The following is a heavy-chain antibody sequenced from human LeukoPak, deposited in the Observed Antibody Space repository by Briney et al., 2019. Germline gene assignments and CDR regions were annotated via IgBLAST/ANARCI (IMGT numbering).Heavy chain of an antibody. CDR1: GFTFSSYA. CDR2: ISGSGGST. D-gene: IGHD3-22*01. V-gene: IGHV3-23*01. Sequence: GGSLRLSCAASGFTFSSYAMSWVRQAPGKGLEWVSAISGSGGSTYYADSVKGRFTISRDNSKNTLYLQMNSLRAEDTAVYYCARDGRYYYDSSGYYYAYYFDYWGQGTLVTVSS. J-gene: IGHJ4*02. CDR3: ARDGRYYYDSSGYYYAYYFDY.